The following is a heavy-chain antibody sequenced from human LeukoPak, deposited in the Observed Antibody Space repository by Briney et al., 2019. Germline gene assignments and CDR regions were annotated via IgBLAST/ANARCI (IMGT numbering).Heavy chain of an antibody. CDR3: ARGGTGDAFDI. D-gene: IGHD7-27*01. Sequence: QPGRSLRLSCAASGFTFSSYAMHWVRQAPGKGLEWVAVISYDGSNKYYADSVKGRFTISRDNSKNTLYLQMNSLRAEDTAVYYCARGGTGDAFDIWGQGTMVTVSS. CDR1: GFTFSSYA. J-gene: IGHJ3*02. CDR2: ISYDGSNK. V-gene: IGHV3-30-3*01.